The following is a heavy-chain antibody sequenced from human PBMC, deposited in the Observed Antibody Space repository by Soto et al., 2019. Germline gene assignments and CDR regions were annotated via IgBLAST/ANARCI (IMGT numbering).Heavy chain of an antibody. CDR1: GFSFNSYY. D-gene: IGHD6-13*01. J-gene: IGHJ4*02. CDR2: ITGSSNSI. CDR3: ARAYSRRNEYFFDF. Sequence: EVQLVESGGGLVKPGGSLRLSCAASGFSFNSYYMNWVRLAPGKGLEWVSSITGSSNSIYYADSVKGRFTISRDNAANSVYPQMDSMRAEDTAVYYCARAYSRRNEYFFDFWGQGTLVTVSS. V-gene: IGHV3-21*02.